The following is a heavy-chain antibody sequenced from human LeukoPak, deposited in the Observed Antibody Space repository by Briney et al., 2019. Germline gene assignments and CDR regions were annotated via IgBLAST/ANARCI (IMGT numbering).Heavy chain of an antibody. CDR3: AGPGGAGTF. Sequence: GGSLRLSCAASGFTFTTYWMSWVRQAPGKGLEWVAVISYDGSNKYYADSVKGRFTISRDNSKNTLYLQMNSLRAEDTAVYYCAGPGGAGTFWGKGTTVTVSS. V-gene: IGHV3-30*01. CDR1: GFTFTTYW. J-gene: IGHJ6*04. CDR2: ISYDGSNK. D-gene: IGHD1-7*01.